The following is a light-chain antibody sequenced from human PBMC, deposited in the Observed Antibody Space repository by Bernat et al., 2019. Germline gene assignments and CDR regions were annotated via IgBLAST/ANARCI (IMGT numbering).Light chain of an antibody. Sequence: QSALTQPASVSGSPGQSVTISCTGTRSDVGAYNYVSWYQQLPGKAPKLMIYDVSNRPSGVSNRFSGSKSGHTASLTISGLQAEDEADYFCNSVSTTTTPVVFGGGTKLTVL. CDR1: RSDVGAYNY. J-gene: IGLJ2*01. CDR3: NSVSTTTTPVV. CDR2: DVS. V-gene: IGLV2-14*03.